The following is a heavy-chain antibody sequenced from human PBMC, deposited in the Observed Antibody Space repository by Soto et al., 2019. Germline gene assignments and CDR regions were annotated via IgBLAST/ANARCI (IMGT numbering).Heavy chain of an antibody. V-gene: IGHV1-18*01. CDR2: ISAYNGNT. CDR3: ARGAPPEQD. J-gene: IGHJ4*02. Sequence: QVQLVQSGAEVKKPGASVKVSCKASGYTFTTYHISWVRQAPGQGLEWMGWISAYNGNTNYAQKLQGRVTMTTDTPTTTPYMERSTRRSDDPPFNSWARGAPPEQDGGQGTLVTVPS. CDR1: GYTFTTYH.